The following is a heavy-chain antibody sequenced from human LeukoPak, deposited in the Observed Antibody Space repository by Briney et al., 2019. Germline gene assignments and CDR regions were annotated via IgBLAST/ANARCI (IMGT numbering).Heavy chain of an antibody. CDR2: IYHSGST. J-gene: IGHJ5*02. CDR1: GGSISSSNW. Sequence: SETLSLTCAVSGGSISSSNWWSWVRQPPGKGLEWIGEIYHSGSTNYNPSLKSRVTISVDTSKNQFSLKLSSVTAADTAVYYCARGPHDYVWGSYRPRPYNWFDPWGQGTLVTVSS. CDR3: ARGPHDYVWGSYRPRPYNWFDP. D-gene: IGHD3-16*02. V-gene: IGHV4-4*02.